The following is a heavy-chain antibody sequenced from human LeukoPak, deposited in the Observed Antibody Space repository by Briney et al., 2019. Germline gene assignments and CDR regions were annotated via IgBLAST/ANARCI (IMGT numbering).Heavy chain of an antibody. J-gene: IGHJ5*02. CDR1: GGTFSSYA. V-gene: IGHV1-69*13. CDR2: IIAIFGTA. Sequence: ASVKVSCKASGGTFSSYAICWVRQAPGQGLEWMGGIIAIFGTANYAQKFQGRVTITADESTSTAYMELSSLRSEDTAVYYCARSTFGVVLNWFDPWGQGTLVTVSS. D-gene: IGHD3-3*01. CDR3: ARSTFGVVLNWFDP.